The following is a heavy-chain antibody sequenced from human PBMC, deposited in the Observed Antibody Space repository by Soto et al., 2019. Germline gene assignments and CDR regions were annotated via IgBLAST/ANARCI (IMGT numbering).Heavy chain of an antibody. CDR2: ISYDGSNK. Sequence: GGSLRLSCAASGISISGHNMAWVRQPPGKGLEWVAVISYDGSNKYYADSVKGRFTISRDNSKNTLYLQMNSLRAEDTAVYYCTRRDYFDYWGQGTLVTVSS. V-gene: IGHV3-30-3*01. J-gene: IGHJ4*02. CDR3: TRRDYFDY. CDR1: GISISGHN.